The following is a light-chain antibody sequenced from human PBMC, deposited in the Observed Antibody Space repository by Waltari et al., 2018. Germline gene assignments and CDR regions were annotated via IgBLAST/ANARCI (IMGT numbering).Light chain of an antibody. CDR2: LGS. V-gene: IGKV2-28*01. J-gene: IGKJ4*01. CDR3: MQALQTQLT. Sequence: DIVMTQSPLSLPVTPGEPASISCSSSQSLLHSNGYNYLDGDLQKPGQSPQILIYLGSNRASGVPDRFSGSVSGTDFTLKISRVEAEDVGVYYCMQALQTQLTFGGGTKVEIK. CDR1: QSLLHSNGYNY.